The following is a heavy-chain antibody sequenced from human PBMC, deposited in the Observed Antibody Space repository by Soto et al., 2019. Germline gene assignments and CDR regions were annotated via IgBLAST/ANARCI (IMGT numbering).Heavy chain of an antibody. D-gene: IGHD2-8*01. CDR1: GYTFTGYY. J-gene: IGHJ6*02. Sequence: ASVKVSCKASGYTFTGYYMHWVRQAPGQGLEWMGWINPNSGGTNYAQKFQGWVTMTRDTSISTAYMVLSRLRSDDTAVYYCARGSEEIWYSYYYYGMDVWGQGTTVTVSS. CDR2: INPNSGGT. V-gene: IGHV1-2*04. CDR3: ARGSEEIWYSYYYYGMDV.